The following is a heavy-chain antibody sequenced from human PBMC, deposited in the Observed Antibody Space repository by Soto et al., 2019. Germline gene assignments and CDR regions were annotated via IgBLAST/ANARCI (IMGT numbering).Heavy chain of an antibody. CDR2: FSYSGST. D-gene: IGHD3-16*01. CDR1: GGSISSGDYY. Sequence: TSETLSLTCTVSGGSISSGDYYWSWIRQPPGKGLEWIGYFSYSGSTYYNPSLKSRITISVDTSKNQFSLKLSSVTAADTAVYYCARRHWGNWFDPWGQGTLVTVSS. J-gene: IGHJ5*02. V-gene: IGHV4-30-4*01. CDR3: ARRHWGNWFDP.